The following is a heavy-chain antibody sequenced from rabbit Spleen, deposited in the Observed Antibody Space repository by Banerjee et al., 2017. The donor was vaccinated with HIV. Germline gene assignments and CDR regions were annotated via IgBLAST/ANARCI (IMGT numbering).Heavy chain of an antibody. J-gene: IGHJ4*01. CDR2: IAGSSSGFT. Sequence: QSLEESGGGLVQPEGSLALTCKASGFSFSSSDYICWVRQAPGKGLEWISCIAGSSSGFTYSATWAKGRFTISKASSTTVTLQLSSLTAADTATYFCTRDDGSGHYIDGYFDLWGPGTLVTVS. D-gene: IGHD1-1*01. CDR3: TRDDGSGHYIDGYFDL. V-gene: IGHV1S40*01. CDR1: GFSFSSSDY.